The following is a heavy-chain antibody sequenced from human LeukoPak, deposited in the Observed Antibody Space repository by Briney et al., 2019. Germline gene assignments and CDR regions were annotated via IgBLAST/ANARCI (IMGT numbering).Heavy chain of an antibody. CDR2: ISSNGGST. J-gene: IGHJ3*02. V-gene: IGHV3-64*01. CDR1: GFTFSSYA. D-gene: IGHD6-13*01. Sequence: PGGSLRLSCAASGFTFSSYAMHWVRQAPGKGLEYVSAISSNGGSTYYANSVKGRFTISRGNSKNTLYLQMGSLRAEDMAVYYCARGIAAAAYDAFDIWGQGTVVTVSS. CDR3: ARGIAAAAYDAFDI.